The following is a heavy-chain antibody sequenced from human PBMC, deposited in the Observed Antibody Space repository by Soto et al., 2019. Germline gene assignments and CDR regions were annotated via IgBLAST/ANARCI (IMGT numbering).Heavy chain of an antibody. CDR3: ARYTEAYFDY. CDR2: IYYSGTT. Sequence: QVQPQESGPGLVKPSQTLSLTCTVSGDSISSAGHYWSWIRQHPGKGLEWIGYIYYSGTTYNNPSHRSRIIISVDTSKNQFSLKLSSVTAADTAMYYCARYTEAYFDYWGQGILVTVSS. D-gene: IGHD2-2*02. CDR1: GDSISSAGHY. J-gene: IGHJ4*02. V-gene: IGHV4-31*03.